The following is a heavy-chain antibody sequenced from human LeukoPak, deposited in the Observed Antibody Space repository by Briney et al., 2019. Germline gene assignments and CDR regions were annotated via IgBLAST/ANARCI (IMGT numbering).Heavy chain of an antibody. Sequence: SETLSLTCTASGGSISSYYWSWIRQPPGKGLEWIGYIYYSGSTIYNPSLNTRVTISVDTSKNQFSLKLSSVTAADTAVYYCARDRSGYDSSGYYYYYYGMDVWGQGTTVTVSS. CDR2: IYYSGST. J-gene: IGHJ6*02. D-gene: IGHD3-22*01. CDR1: GGSISSYY. CDR3: ARDRSGYDSSGYYYYYYGMDV. V-gene: IGHV4-59*01.